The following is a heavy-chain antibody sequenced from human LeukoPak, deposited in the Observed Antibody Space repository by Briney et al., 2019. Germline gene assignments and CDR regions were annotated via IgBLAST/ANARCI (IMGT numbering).Heavy chain of an antibody. CDR2: IYYSGST. Sequence: SETLSLKCTVSGGSISSSSYYWGWIRQPPGKGLEWIGSIYYSGSTYYNPSLKSRVTISVDTSKNQFSLTLSSVTAADTAVYYCASQPWWDYGHFFDYWGQGMLVTVSS. V-gene: IGHV4-39*01. CDR1: GGSISSSSYY. D-gene: IGHD4-17*01. J-gene: IGHJ4*02. CDR3: ASQPWWDYGHFFDY.